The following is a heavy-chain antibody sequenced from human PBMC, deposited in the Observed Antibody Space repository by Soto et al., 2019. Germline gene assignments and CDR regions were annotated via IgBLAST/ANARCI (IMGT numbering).Heavy chain of an antibody. D-gene: IGHD6-19*01. CDR3: ARSIAVAGTLYYYYGMDV. CDR1: GYSFTSYW. CDR2: IYPGDSDT. J-gene: IGHJ6*02. Sequence: EVQLVQSGAEVKKPGESLKISCKGSGYSFTSYWIGWVRQMPGKGLEWMGIIYPGDSDTRYSPSFQGQVTISADKSISTAYLQWSSLKASDTAMYYCARSIAVAGTLYYYYGMDVWGQGTTVTVSS. V-gene: IGHV5-51*01.